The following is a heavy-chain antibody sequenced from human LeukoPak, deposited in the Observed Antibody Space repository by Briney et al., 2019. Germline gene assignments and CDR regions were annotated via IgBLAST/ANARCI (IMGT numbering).Heavy chain of an antibody. V-gene: IGHV3-30*02. CDR1: GFTFSSYW. CDR3: AKDGRQRKTYFYGSGSANAFDI. J-gene: IGHJ3*02. D-gene: IGHD3-10*01. Sequence: GGSLRLSCAASGFTFSSYWMHWVRQAPGKGLEWVAFIRYDGSNKYYADSVKGRFTISRDNSKNTLYLQMNSLRAEDTAVYYCAKDGRQRKTYFYGSGSANAFDIWGQGTMVTVSS. CDR2: IRYDGSNK.